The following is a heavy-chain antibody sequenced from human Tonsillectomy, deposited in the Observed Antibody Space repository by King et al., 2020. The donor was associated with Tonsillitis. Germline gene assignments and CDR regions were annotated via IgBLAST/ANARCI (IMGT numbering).Heavy chain of an antibody. CDR3: ARQYYYDSSGYLSSAFDI. V-gene: IGHV3-21*01. D-gene: IGHD3-22*01. CDR1: GFTFSSYS. J-gene: IGHJ3*02. CDR2: ISSSSSYI. Sequence: QLVQSGGGLVKPGGSLRLSCAASGFTFSSYSMNWVRQAPGKGLEWVSSISSSSSYIYYADSVKGRFTISRDNAKNSLYLQMNSLRAEDTAVYYCARQYYYDSSGYLSSAFDIWGQGTMVTVSS.